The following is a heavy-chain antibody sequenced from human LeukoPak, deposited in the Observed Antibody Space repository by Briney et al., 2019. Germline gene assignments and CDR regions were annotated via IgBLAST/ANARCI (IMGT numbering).Heavy chain of an antibody. CDR1: VYTFTENY. CDR2: INPLTGDA. Sequence: ASVKVSCKVSVYTFTENYIHWVRQAPGQGLEWMGLINPLTGDANYTERFQGRVTLTRDTSSGTAYMHLSSLRYDDTAVYYCARGKSGYSPWGQGTPV. J-gene: IGHJ4*02. V-gene: IGHV1-2*02. D-gene: IGHD3-22*01. CDR3: ARGKSGYSP.